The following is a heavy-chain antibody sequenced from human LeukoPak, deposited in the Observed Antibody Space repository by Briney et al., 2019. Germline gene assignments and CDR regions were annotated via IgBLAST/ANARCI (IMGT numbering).Heavy chain of an antibody. Sequence: PGGSLRLSCAASGFTFSSYWMHWVRQVPGKGLMWVSRIDTGGSGTRYADSVKGRFTISRDNSKNTLYLQMNSPRAEDTAVYYCAKGGSDGESLFDYWGQGTLVTVSS. CDR1: GFTFSSYW. D-gene: IGHD4-17*01. CDR2: IDTGGSGT. CDR3: AKGGSDGESLFDY. V-gene: IGHV3-74*01. J-gene: IGHJ4*02.